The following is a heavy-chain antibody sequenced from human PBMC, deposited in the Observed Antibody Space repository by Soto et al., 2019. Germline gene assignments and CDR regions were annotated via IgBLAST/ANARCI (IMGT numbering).Heavy chain of an antibody. CDR2: IWYDGSNK. J-gene: IGHJ4*02. Sequence: PGGSLRLSCAASGFTFSSYGMHWVRQAPGKGLEGGAVIWYDGSNKYYADSVKGRFTISRDNSKNTLYLQMNSLRAEDTAVYYCARFHLRSGWYAFDCWGQGTLVTVSS. D-gene: IGHD6-19*01. CDR1: GFTFSSYG. V-gene: IGHV3-33*01. CDR3: ARFHLRSGWYAFDC.